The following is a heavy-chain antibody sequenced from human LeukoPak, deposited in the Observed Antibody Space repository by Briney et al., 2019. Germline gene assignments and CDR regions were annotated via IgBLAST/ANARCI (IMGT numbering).Heavy chain of an antibody. Sequence: SETLSLTCTVSGGSISSYYWSWIRQPPGKGLEWIGYIYYSGSTNYNPSLKSRVTISVDTSKNQFSLKLSSVTAADTAVYYCASTVITSYNWFDPWGQGTLVTVSS. CDR3: ASTVITSYNWFDP. V-gene: IGHV4-59*08. J-gene: IGHJ5*02. CDR1: GGSISSYY. D-gene: IGHD4-11*01. CDR2: IYYSGST.